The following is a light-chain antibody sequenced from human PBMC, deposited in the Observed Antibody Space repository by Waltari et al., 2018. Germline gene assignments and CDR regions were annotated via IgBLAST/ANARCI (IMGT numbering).Light chain of an antibody. J-gene: IGKJ1*01. Sequence: DIVMTQTPLPSAVTLGQPDSIPCRSSQNLLHSDGNTYLSWLQQRPGHPPKLLIYRVSNRFPGVPDRFSGSEAGTDFTLKISRVEAEDVGIYYCLQATQFRTFGQGTKVEIK. V-gene: IGKV2-24*01. CDR1: QNLLHSDGNTY. CDR2: RVS. CDR3: LQATQFRT.